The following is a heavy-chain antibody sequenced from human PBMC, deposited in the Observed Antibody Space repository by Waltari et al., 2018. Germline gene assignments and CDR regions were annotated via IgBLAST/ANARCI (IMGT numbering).Heavy chain of an antibody. D-gene: IGHD4-4*01. J-gene: IGHJ4*02. CDR3: ARRMVTTGYFDY. Sequence: QVQLQESGPGLVKPSETLSLTCTVSGGPFSSTSYYWGWIRQPPGKGLEWIGYVFYNGGSYYNPSLKSRVTVSIDTSKNHFSLKLSSVTAAYTAVYHCARRMVTTGYFDYWGQGTLVTVSS. CDR2: VFYNGGS. CDR1: GGPFSSTSYY. V-gene: IGHV4-39*01.